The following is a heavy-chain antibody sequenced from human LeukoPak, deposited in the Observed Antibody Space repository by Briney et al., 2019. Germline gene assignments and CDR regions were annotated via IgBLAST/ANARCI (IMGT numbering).Heavy chain of an antibody. Sequence: PGGSLRHLCAASGFTFSSYRMSWVRQAPGKGLEWVANIKQDGSEKYYVDSVKGRFTISRDNAKNALYLQMNSLRAEDTAVYYCTRGSPDYGHYFVYWGQGTLVTVSS. J-gene: IGHJ4*02. V-gene: IGHV3-7*05. D-gene: IGHD4-17*01. CDR1: GFTFSSYR. CDR3: TRGSPDYGHYFVY. CDR2: IKQDGSEK.